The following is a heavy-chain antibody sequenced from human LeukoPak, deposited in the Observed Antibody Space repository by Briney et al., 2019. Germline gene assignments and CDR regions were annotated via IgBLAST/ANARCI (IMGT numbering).Heavy chain of an antibody. CDR3: ARTYICGGDCYSFDY. J-gene: IGHJ4*02. Sequence: PSETLSLTCTVSGGSIGSGSYYWSWIRQPAGKGLEWIGGIYTSGSTNYNPSLKSRVTISVDTSKNQFSLKLSSVTAADTAVYYCARTYICGGDCYSFDYWGQGTLVTVSS. V-gene: IGHV4-61*02. CDR2: IYTSGST. CDR1: GGSIGSGSYY. D-gene: IGHD2-21*02.